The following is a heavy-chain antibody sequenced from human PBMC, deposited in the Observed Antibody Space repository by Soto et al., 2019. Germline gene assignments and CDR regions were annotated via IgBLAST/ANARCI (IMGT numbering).Heavy chain of an antibody. D-gene: IGHD2-2*01. V-gene: IGHV5-51*01. J-gene: IGHJ6*02. Sequence: GESLKISCKGSGYSFTSYWIGWVRQMPGKGLEWMGIIYPGDSDTRYSPSFQGQVTISADKSISTAYLQWSSLKASDTAMYYCARQDIVVVPAAIGNYYHYYGMDVWGQGTTVTVSS. CDR2: IYPGDSDT. CDR3: ARQDIVVVPAAIGNYYHYYGMDV. CDR1: GYSFTSYW.